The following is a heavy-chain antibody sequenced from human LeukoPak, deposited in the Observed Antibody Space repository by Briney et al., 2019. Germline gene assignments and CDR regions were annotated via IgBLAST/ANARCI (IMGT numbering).Heavy chain of an antibody. Sequence: SQTLSLTCAISGDSVSSNSSAWTWIRQSPSRGLEWLGRTYYRSKWYNDYALSVKSRITINLDTSKNQFSLQLNSVTPEDTAVYYCTRDLYCSGASCSFDYWGQGTLVTVS. D-gene: IGHD2-15*01. V-gene: IGHV6-1*01. CDR2: TYYRSKWYN. CDR1: GDSVSSNSSA. J-gene: IGHJ4*02. CDR3: TRDLYCSGASCSFDY.